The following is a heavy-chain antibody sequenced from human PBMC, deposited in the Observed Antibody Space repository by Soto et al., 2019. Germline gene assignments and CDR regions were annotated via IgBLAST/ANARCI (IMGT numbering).Heavy chain of an antibody. J-gene: IGHJ6*02. V-gene: IGHV4-4*02. Sequence: PSVSLSLTCAVSGGSISSSNWWSWVRQPPGKGLEWIGEIYHSGSTNYNPSLKSRVTISVDKSKNQFSLKLSSVAAADTAVYYCATGVRGVIDYYGMDVWGQGTTVT. CDR1: GGSISSSNW. CDR3: ATGVRGVIDYYGMDV. D-gene: IGHD3-10*02. CDR2: IYHSGST.